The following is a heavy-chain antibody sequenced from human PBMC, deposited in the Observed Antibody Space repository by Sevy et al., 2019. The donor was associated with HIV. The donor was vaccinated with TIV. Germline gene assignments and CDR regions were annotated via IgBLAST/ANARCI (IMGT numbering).Heavy chain of an antibody. V-gene: IGHV1-24*01. CDR3: ATCKYYYGSGGYPKYYNNSVMDV. CDR1: GYTLTELS. Sequence: ASVKVSCKVSGYTLTELSMHWVRQAPGKGLEWMGGFDPEDGETIYAQKFQGRVTMTEDTSTDTAYMELSSLRSEDTAVYYCATCKYYYGSGGYPKYYNNSVMDVWGKGTTVT. D-gene: IGHD3-10*01. J-gene: IGHJ6*04. CDR2: FDPEDGET.